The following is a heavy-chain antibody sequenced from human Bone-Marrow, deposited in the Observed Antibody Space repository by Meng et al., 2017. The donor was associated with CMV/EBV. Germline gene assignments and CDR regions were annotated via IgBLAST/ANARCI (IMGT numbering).Heavy chain of an antibody. D-gene: IGHD2-2*01. J-gene: IGHJ3*02. CDR2: IKEDGSEK. V-gene: IGHV3-7*01. CDR1: GFTFSSSW. Sequence: GESLKISCAASGFTFSSSWMTWVRQTPGRGLEWVANIKEDGSEKYYVDSVKGRFTISRDNAKNSLYLQMNNLRAEDTAVYYCARERFVVVPGPIEPHDAFDIRGQGTMVTVSS. CDR3: ARERFVVVPGPIEPHDAFDI.